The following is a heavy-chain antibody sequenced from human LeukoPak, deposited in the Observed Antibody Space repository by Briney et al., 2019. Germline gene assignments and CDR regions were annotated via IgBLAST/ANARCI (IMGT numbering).Heavy chain of an antibody. CDR1: GFNVSSNY. V-gene: IGHV3-53*01. Sequence: PGGSLRLSCAASGFNVSSNYMNWVRQAPGQGLEWVSIIYSGGSTYYADSVRGRFTISRDNSKNTLYLQMNSLRAEDTAVYYCARGTGVQQLVYFDYWGQGTLVTVSS. J-gene: IGHJ4*02. CDR2: IYSGGST. D-gene: IGHD6-13*01. CDR3: ARGTGVQQLVYFDY.